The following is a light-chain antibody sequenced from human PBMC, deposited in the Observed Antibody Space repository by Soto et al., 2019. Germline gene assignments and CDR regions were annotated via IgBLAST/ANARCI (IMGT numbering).Light chain of an antibody. CDR2: KAS. J-gene: IGKJ1*01. CDR1: QTISTW. Sequence: IQMTQSPSTLSASVGDRVTFTCRASQTISTWLAWYQQKPGEAPKLLIYKASTLEVGVPSRFSASGSGTEFTLTINTLQPADFATYYCQQYDKYWTFGQGTKVEIK. CDR3: QQYDKYWT. V-gene: IGKV1-5*03.